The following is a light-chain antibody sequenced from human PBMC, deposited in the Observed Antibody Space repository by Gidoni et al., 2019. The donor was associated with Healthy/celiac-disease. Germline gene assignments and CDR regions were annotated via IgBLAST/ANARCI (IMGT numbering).Light chain of an antibody. Sequence: DIQMTQSPSTLSASVGDRVTITCRASQSISSWLAWYQQKPGKAPKLLIYKASSLESWVPSRFRGSGSGTEFTLTISSLQPDDFATYYCQQYNSYSWTFGQXTKVEIK. J-gene: IGKJ1*01. CDR3: QQYNSYSWT. V-gene: IGKV1-5*03. CDR2: KAS. CDR1: QSISSW.